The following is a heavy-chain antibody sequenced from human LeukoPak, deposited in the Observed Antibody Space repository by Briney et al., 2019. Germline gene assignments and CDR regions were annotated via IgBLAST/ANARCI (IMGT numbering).Heavy chain of an antibody. J-gene: IGHJ5*02. D-gene: IGHD3-9*01. V-gene: IGHV3-9*01. CDR3: AKGGVADIFVSDWFDP. CDR1: GFTFDDYA. CDR2: IRWNSGRI. Sequence: GRSLRLSCAVSGFTFDDYAMHWVRQAPGKGLEGFSGIRWNSGRIAYADSVKGRFNISRNDAKNSLYLQMNSLKPEDTALYYCAKGGVADIFVSDWFDPWGQGTLVTVSS.